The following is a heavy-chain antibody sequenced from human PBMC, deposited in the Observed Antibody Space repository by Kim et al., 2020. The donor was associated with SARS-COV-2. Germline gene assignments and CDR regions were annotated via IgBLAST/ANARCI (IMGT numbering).Heavy chain of an antibody. Sequence: GGSLRLSCAASGFTFSSYEMNWVRQAPGKGLEWVSYISSSGSTIYYADSVKGRFTISRDNAKNSLYLQMNSLRAEDTAVYYCARVRHSSSWLEARFDPWGQGTLVTVSS. V-gene: IGHV3-48*03. J-gene: IGHJ5*02. CDR2: ISSSGSTI. CDR1: GFTFSSYE. CDR3: ARVRHSSSWLEARFDP. D-gene: IGHD6-13*01.